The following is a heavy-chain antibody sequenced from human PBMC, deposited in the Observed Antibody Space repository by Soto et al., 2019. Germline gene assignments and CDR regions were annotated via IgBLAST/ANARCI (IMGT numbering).Heavy chain of an antibody. V-gene: IGHV4-34*02. CDR2: INHTGGT. J-gene: IGHJ5*02. Sequence: QVHLQQWGAGLLKPSETLSLTCAVYGGSVNGYYWNWIRQPPGKALEWIGEINHTGGTQYNPFLKNRVTTSEDTSTNQFSLRLSSVTAADTAIYYCATRITVFRLLIPPFDPWGQGTQVTVSS. CDR3: ATRITVFRLLIPPFDP. D-gene: IGHD2-21*01. CDR1: GGSVNGYY.